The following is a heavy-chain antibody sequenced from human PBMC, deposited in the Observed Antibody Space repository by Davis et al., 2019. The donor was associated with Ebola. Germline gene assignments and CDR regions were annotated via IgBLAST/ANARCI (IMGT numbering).Heavy chain of an antibody. J-gene: IGHJ4*02. CDR1: GYTFTGYY. CDR3: ATASPGPGFDY. V-gene: IGHV1-2*02. CDR2: INPNSGGT. Sequence: ASVKVSCKASGYTFTGYYIHWVRQAPGQGLEWMGWINPNSGGTNYAQKFQGRVTMTRDTSISTAYMELSSLRSEDTAVYYCATASPGPGFDYWGQGTLVTVSS.